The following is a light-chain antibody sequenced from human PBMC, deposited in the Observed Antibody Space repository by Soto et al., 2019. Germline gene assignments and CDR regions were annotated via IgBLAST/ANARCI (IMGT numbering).Light chain of an antibody. CDR3: ATWDGSLPAEV. CDR2: GNT. J-gene: IGLJ2*01. V-gene: IGLV1-40*01. CDR1: STNIGAGYG. Sequence: QSVLTQPPSVSGAPGQRVSISCTGSSTNIGAGYGVHWYQQRPGTAPKLLIVGNTIRPSGVPDRFSGSKSGTSGTLDITGLQTGDEADYYCATWDGSLPAEVFGGGTKLTVL.